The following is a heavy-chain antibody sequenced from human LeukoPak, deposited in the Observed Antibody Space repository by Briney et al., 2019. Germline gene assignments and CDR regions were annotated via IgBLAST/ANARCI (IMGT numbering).Heavy chain of an antibody. D-gene: IGHD2-21*01. J-gene: IGHJ3*02. CDR2: IYYSGNT. CDR3: ASTPLLGAFDI. V-gene: IGHV4-39*01. Sequence: SETLSLTCTVSDGSISSTTYYWGWIRQPPGKDLEWIGSIYYSGNTYYNPSLKSRVTISVDTSKNQFSLKLSSVTAADSAVYYCASTPLLGAFDIWGQGTMVTVSS. CDR1: DGSISSTTYY.